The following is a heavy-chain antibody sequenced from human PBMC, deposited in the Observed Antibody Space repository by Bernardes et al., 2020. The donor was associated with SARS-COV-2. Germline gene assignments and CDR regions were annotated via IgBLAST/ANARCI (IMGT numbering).Heavy chain of an antibody. J-gene: IGHJ6*02. D-gene: IGHD6-13*01. CDR2: ISGPGRT. CDR3: AKELAYGSSWRDYSYYFGMDV. CDR1: GFTFSNYA. V-gene: IGHV3-23*01. Sequence: GGSLRLSCAASGFTFSNYAMSWVRQAPGKGLEWVSDISGPGRTYYADSVKGRFTISRDNSKNTLYLEMNSLRAEDTAVYYCAKELAYGSSWRDYSYYFGMDVWGQGITVTVSS.